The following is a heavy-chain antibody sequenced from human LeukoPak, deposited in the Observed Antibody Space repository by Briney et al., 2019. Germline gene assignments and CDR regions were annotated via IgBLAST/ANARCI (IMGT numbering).Heavy chain of an antibody. J-gene: IGHJ6*02. CDR3: ARDSRYYDILTGFYYYGMDV. CDR1: GGSISSYY. D-gene: IGHD3-9*01. Sequence: SETLSLTCTVSGGSISSYYWSWIRQPPGKGLEWVGYIYYSGSTNYNPSLKSRVTISVDTSKNQFSLKLSSVTAADTAVYYCARDSRYYDILTGFYYYGMDVWGQGTTVTVSS. CDR2: IYYSGST. V-gene: IGHV4-59*01.